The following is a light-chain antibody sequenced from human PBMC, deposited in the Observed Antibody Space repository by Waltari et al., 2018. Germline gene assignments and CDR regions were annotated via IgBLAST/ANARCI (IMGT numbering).Light chain of an antibody. V-gene: IGKV4-1*01. CDR2: WSS. Sequence: DIVMIQSPESLAVSAGERATINCKSSQTLLYTSNNKIHLAWYQQKSGQPPKVLIYWSSTRAPWVSERFSGSGSGTNFSLTISGLQAEDVGIYYCHQYYNSPLTFGGGTRVEI. CDR3: HQYYNSPLT. CDR1: QTLLYTSNNKIH. J-gene: IGKJ4*01.